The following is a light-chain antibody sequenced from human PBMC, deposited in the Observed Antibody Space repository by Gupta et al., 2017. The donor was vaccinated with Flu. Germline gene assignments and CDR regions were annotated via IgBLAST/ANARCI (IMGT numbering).Light chain of an antibody. J-gene: IGKJ1*01. V-gene: IGKV4-1*01. CDR2: WAS. CDR3: QQYYTTPWT. Sequence: NCKSSQSGLYSSDNKNYLAWYQQKPGQPPKLLIYWASTRESGVPDRFSGSGSGTYFTLTISSLQAEDVAVYYCQQYYTTPWTFGQGTKVEIK. CDR1: QSGLYSSDNKNY.